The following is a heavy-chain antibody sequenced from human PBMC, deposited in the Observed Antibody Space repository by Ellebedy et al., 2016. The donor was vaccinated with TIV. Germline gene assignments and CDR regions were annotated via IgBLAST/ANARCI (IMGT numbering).Heavy chain of an antibody. V-gene: IGHV3-23*01. D-gene: IGHD3-22*01. Sequence: GESLKISCAASGFTFSSFAMHWVRQAPGKGLEWLSVISAGGDNTYHADSVKGRFTITRENSKNPVYMQMDRLKAEDTAVYYCTKGTSSGFNYDRVGSEYWGQGTLVTVSS. J-gene: IGHJ4*02. CDR3: TKGTSSGFNYDRVGSEY. CDR1: GFTFSSFA. CDR2: ISAGGDNT.